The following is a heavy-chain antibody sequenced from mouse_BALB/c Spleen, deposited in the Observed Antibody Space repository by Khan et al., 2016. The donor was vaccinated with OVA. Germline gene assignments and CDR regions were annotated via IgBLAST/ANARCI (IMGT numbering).Heavy chain of an antibody. V-gene: IGHV2-6-1*01. J-gene: IGHJ4*01. CDR3: ARQPYYHYYIMDY. CDR2: ICSDGST. CDR1: GFSLTNYG. Sequence: QVQLQQSGPGLVAPSQSLSITCTISGFSLTNYGVHWVRQPPGKGLEWLVVICSDGSTTYDSALKSRLSISKDNSKSQVFLKMNSLQTDDTAMYYCARQPYYHYYIMDYWGQGTSITVSS. D-gene: IGHD2-10*01.